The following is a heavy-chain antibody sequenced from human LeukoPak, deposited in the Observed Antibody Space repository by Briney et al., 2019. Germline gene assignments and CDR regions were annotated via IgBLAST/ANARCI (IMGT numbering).Heavy chain of an antibody. J-gene: IGHJ4*02. CDR1: GFTFSSYW. CDR2: INNDGSGT. D-gene: IGHD3-10*01. CDR3: ARSRNYYGSGIWGYFDY. V-gene: IGHV3-74*01. Sequence: PGGSLRLSCAASGFTFSSYWMHWVRQAPGKGPVWVSRINNDGSGTTYADSVKGRFTISRDDAKNTLYLQMNSLRAEDTAVYYCARSRNYYGSGIWGYFDYWGQGTLVTVSS.